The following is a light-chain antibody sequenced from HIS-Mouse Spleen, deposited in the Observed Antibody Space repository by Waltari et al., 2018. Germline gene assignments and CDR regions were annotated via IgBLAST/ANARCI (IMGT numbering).Light chain of an antibody. V-gene: IGKV4-1*01. Sequence: DIVLTLSPAWLAVSLGGRATTTSTSSESVLYISNNKNYLAWYQQKPGQPPKLLIYWASTRESGVPDRFSGSGSGTDFTLTISSLQAEDVAVYYCQQYYSTPYTFGQGTRLEIK. CDR3: QQYYSTPYT. CDR1: ESVLYISNNKNY. J-gene: IGKJ2*01. CDR2: WAS.